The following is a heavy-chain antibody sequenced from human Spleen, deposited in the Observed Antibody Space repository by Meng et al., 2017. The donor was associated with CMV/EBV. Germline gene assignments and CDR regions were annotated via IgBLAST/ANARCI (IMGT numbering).Heavy chain of an antibody. CDR2: TYYRSQWYN. CDR1: DSVSSNSAA. J-gene: IGHJ4*02. CDR3: ARVSGGYNYGTFDY. Sequence: DSVSSNSAAWQWIRQSPSRGLEWLGKTYYRSQWYNDYAVSVKSRITINPDTSKNQFSLHLNSVTTEDTAVYYCARVSGGYNYGTFDYWGQGTLVTVSS. D-gene: IGHD5-18*01. V-gene: IGHV6-1*01.